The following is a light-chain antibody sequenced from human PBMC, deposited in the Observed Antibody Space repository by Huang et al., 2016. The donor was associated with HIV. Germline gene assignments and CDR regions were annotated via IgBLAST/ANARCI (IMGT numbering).Light chain of an antibody. V-gene: IGKV1-NL1*01. CDR2: AAS. CDR1: QPISNY. J-gene: IGKJ2*01. CDR3: QQYFTTPPWS. Sequence: DIQMTQSPFSLSASIGDRVTVTCRASQPISNYFAWYQQKPGQAPKLLLYAASRLKSGVPSRFSGSGSGTTYSLTISSLRPEDFATYHCQQYFTTPPWSFGQGTKLEIK.